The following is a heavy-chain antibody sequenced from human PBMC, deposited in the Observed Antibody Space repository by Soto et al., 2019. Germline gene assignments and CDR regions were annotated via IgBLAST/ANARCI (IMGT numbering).Heavy chain of an antibody. CDR3: ASLKNRYNWKPFDY. V-gene: IGHV1-69*13. CDR2: IIPIFGTA. Sequence: AASVKVSCKASGGTFSSYAISWVRQAPGQGLEWMGGIIPIFGTANYAQKFQGRVTITADESTSTAYMELSSLRSEDTAVYYCASLKNRYNWKPFDYWGQGTLVTVSS. D-gene: IGHD1-20*01. CDR1: GGTFSSYA. J-gene: IGHJ4*02.